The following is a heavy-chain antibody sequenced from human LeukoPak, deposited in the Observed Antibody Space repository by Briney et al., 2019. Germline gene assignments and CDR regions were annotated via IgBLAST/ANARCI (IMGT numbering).Heavy chain of an antibody. CDR1: GFSFSTYT. D-gene: IGHD4-23*01. CDR2: IQHDGSST. J-gene: IGHJ2*01. CDR3: ARDRYGGNSWDWYFDL. V-gene: IGHV3-30-3*01. Sequence: PGGSLRLSCAASGFSFSTYTMNWVRQAPGKGLERVAGIQHDGSSTYYADSVKGRFTISRDNSKNTLYLEMNSLTPEDTALYYCARDRYGGNSWDWYFDLWGRGILVTVSS.